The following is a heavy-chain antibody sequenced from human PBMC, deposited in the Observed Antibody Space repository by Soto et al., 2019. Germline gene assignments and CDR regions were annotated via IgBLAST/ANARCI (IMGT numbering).Heavy chain of an antibody. D-gene: IGHD5-12*01. V-gene: IGHV1-18*04. CDR2: ISAYNGNT. Sequence: ASVNVSFKASGYTFTSYGISWVRKAPGQGLEWMEWISAYNGNTNNAQKLQGRVTMTTXXXXXXAXMXLXXXXANDTSVYYCARLGYGERWFDPWGQGTLVTVSS. J-gene: IGHJ5*02. CDR1: GYTFTSYG. CDR3: ARLGYGERWFDP.